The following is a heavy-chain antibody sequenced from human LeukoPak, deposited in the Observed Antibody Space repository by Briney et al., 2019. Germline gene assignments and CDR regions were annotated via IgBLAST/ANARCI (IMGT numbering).Heavy chain of an antibody. CDR2: IYYAGST. CDR3: AREVYACTNGVCYRDRFDY. D-gene: IGHD2-8*01. CDR1: GGYISSSDYY. Sequence: SETLSLTCSVSGGYISSSDYYWGWIRQPPGKGLEWIESIYYAGSTYYNPSLKSRVTISVDTSKKHFSLKLSSVTAADTAIYYCAREVYACTNGVCYRDRFDYWGQGTLVTVSS. J-gene: IGHJ4*02. V-gene: IGHV4-39*07.